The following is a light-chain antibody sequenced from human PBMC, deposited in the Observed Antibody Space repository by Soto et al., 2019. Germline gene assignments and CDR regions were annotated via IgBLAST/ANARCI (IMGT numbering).Light chain of an antibody. CDR1: RSGLYSSNNKNY. CDR3: QQYYTTPST. CDR2: WAS. V-gene: IGKV4-1*01. J-gene: IGKJ1*01. Sequence: DIVMTQSPDSLAVSLGERATLNCKSSRSGLYSSNNKNYLAWYQQKAGQPPKLLISWASTRESGVPDRFSGSGSGTDFTLTISSLQAEDVAVYSCQQYYTTPSTFGQGTKVEIK.